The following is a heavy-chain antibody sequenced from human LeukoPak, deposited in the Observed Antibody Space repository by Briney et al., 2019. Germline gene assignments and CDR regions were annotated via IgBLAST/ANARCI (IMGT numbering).Heavy chain of an antibody. CDR2: MNPNSGNT. D-gene: IGHD6-19*01. J-gene: IGHJ6*02. Sequence: ASVKVSCRASGYTFTSYDINWVRQATGQGLEWMGWMNPNSGNTGYAQKSQGRVTMTRNTSISTAYMELSSLRSEDTAVYYCARERVSSGWTIYYYYYYGMDVWGQGTTVTVSS. CDR1: GYTFTSYD. V-gene: IGHV1-8*01. CDR3: ARERVSSGWTIYYYYYYGMDV.